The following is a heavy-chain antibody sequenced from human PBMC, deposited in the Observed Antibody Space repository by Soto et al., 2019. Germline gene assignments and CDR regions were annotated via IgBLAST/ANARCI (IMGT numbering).Heavy chain of an antibody. D-gene: IGHD3-10*01. CDR1: GYTFTSYD. Sequence: QVQLVQSGAEVKKPGASVKVSCKASGYTFTSYDINWVRQATGQGLEWMGWMNPNSGNTGYAQKFQGGVPMTRNTSISTAYMELSSLRSEDTAVYYCARGGVFFFAAPTNPFDYWGQGTLVTVSS. V-gene: IGHV1-8*01. CDR3: ARGGVFFFAAPTNPFDY. CDR2: MNPNSGNT. J-gene: IGHJ4*02.